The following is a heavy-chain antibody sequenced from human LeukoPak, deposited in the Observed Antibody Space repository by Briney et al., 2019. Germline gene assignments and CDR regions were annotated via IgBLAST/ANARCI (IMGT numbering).Heavy chain of an antibody. CDR1: GFTFTYYA. D-gene: IGHD5-18*01. CDR3: AREDSYGPNDAFDI. CDR2: ISYDGSNK. J-gene: IGHJ3*02. Sequence: PGGSLRLSCAASGFTFTYYAMHWVRQAPGKGLEWVAVISYDGSNKYYADSVKGRFTISRDNSKNTLYLQMNSLRAEDTAVYYCAREDSYGPNDAFDIWGQGTMVTVSS. V-gene: IGHV3-30-3*01.